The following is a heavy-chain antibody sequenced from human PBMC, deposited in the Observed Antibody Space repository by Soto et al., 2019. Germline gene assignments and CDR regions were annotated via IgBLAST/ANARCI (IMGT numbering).Heavy chain of an antibody. Sequence: QVQLVQSGAEVKKPGSSVKVSCKASGGTFSTYTINWVRQAPGQGLEWMGGIIPMFGTANYAQKFQGRVTATADDSPSTAYMALPCLRSSDPAVYSCASPYCISTSCHYSGMAVWGQGTTVTVSS. CDR1: GGTFSTYT. CDR2: IIPMFGTA. D-gene: IGHD2-2*01. V-gene: IGHV1-69*12. J-gene: IGHJ6*02. CDR3: ASPYCISTSCHYSGMAV.